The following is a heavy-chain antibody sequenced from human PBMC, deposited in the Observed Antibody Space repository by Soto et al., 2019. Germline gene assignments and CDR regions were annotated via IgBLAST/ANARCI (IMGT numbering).Heavy chain of an antibody. Sequence: GGSLRLSCAASGFTFSSYAMSWVRQAPGKGLEWVSAISGSGGSTYYADSVKGRFTISRDNSKNTLYLQMNSLRAEDTAVYYCAKSLTIFGVVIFDSFDYWGQGTLVTVSS. V-gene: IGHV3-23*01. J-gene: IGHJ4*02. CDR1: GFTFSSYA. CDR2: ISGSGGST. D-gene: IGHD3-3*01. CDR3: AKSLTIFGVVIFDSFDY.